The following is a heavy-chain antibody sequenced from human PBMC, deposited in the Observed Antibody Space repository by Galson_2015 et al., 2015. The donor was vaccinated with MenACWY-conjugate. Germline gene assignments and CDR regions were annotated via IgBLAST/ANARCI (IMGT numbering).Heavy chain of an antibody. D-gene: IGHD3-3*01. J-gene: IGHJ6*02. CDR2: INRRGTT. V-gene: IGHV4-34*01. CDR1: GGSFSDFY. CDR3: AREFGDFWSGFGFHYYGMDV. Sequence: ETLSLTCGLSGGSFSDFYWSWIRQSPGKGLEWIGEINRRGTTDYNPSLRSRVSLSVDTSKNQLSLTLKSVTAADTAVYFCAREFGDFWSGFGFHYYGMDVWGQGTTVTVSS.